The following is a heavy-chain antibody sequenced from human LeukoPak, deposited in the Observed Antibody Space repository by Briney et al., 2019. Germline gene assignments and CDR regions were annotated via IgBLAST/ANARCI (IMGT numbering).Heavy chain of an antibody. D-gene: IGHD5-18*01. V-gene: IGHV3-15*01. CDR1: GFTFSNAW. Sequence: TGGSLRLSCAASGFTFSNAWMSRVRQAPGKGLEWVSRIKSKTDGGTTDYAAPVKGRFTISRDDSKNTLYLQMNSLKTEDTAVYYCTTVFSWRHDYWGQGTLVTVSS. J-gene: IGHJ4*02. CDR2: IKSKTDGGTT. CDR3: TTVFSWRHDY.